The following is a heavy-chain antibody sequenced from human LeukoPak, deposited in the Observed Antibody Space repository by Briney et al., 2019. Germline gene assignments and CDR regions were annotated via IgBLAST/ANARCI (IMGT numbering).Heavy chain of an antibody. Sequence: SETLSLTCTVSGGSISSSSYCWGWIRQPPGKGLEWIGSIYYSGSTYYNPSLKSRVTISVDTSKNQFSLKLSSVTAADTAVYYCARHAYSGYVGTFDIWGQGTMVTVSS. D-gene: IGHD5-12*01. J-gene: IGHJ3*02. CDR2: IYYSGST. CDR3: ARHAYSGYVGTFDI. CDR1: GGSISSSSYC. V-gene: IGHV4-39*01.